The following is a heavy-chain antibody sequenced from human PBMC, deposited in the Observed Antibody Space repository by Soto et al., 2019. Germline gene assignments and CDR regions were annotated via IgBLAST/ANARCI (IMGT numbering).Heavy chain of an antibody. CDR1: GESISSSSYY. CDR3: ARQRTTVVTQAYFDH. CDR2: IYYSGRT. V-gene: IGHV4-39*01. Sequence: PSETLSLTCIVSGESISSSSYYWGWIRQPPGKGLEWIGSIYYSGRTYYNPSFKSRVTISIDTSKNQFSLKLSSVTATDTAVYYCARQRTTVVTQAYFDHWGQVAMSTVST. J-gene: IGHJ4*02. D-gene: IGHD2-21*02.